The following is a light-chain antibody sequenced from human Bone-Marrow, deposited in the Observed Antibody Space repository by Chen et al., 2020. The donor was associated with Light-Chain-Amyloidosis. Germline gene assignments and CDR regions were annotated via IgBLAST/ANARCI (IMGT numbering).Light chain of an antibody. V-gene: IGKV3-15*01. CDR2: GPG. Sequence: EVVMTQSPATLSVSPGETATLSCRASERVHNNLAWYQQNPGQATRLRIYGPGTKAAGIPAMFSGSGSGADFTLTIISLQSEDFAVYYCQQYNSWPLAFGGGTKVEI. J-gene: IGKJ4*01. CDR1: ERVHNN. CDR3: QQYNSWPLA.